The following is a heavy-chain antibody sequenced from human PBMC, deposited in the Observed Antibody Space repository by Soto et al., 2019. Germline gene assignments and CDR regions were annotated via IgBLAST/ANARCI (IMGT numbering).Heavy chain of an antibody. CDR2: IYHSEST. Sequence: PSETLSLTCAVFGGAISSSDWWTWVRQPPGKGLEWIGEIYHSESTNYNPSLKSRATLSLEKSKNQFSLKLNSVTAADTAVYYCARINYYGPGSFWFDPWGQGTLVTVS. CDR1: GGAISSSDW. D-gene: IGHD3-10*01. J-gene: IGHJ5*02. V-gene: IGHV4-4*02. CDR3: ARINYYGPGSFWFDP.